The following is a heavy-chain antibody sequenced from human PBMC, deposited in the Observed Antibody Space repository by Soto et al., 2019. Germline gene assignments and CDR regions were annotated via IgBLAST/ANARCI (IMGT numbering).Heavy chain of an antibody. CDR1: GYTLTSYG. V-gene: IGHV1-18*01. D-gene: IGHD6-19*01. CDR3: ARVRIAVVRSDNWFDP. J-gene: IGHJ5*02. Sequence: ASVKGSCKASGYTLTSYGVGWVRQEHGQGLEWMGWISAYNGNTNYAQKLQGRVTMTTDTSTSTAYMELRSLRSDDTAVYYCARVRIAVVRSDNWFDPWGQGTLVTVSS. CDR2: ISAYNGNT.